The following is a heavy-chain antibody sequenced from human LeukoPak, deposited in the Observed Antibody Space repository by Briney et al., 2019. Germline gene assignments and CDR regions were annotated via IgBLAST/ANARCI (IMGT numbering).Heavy chain of an antibody. CDR3: ARARASGSSGFDY. V-gene: IGHV3-48*02. D-gene: IGHD3-22*01. CDR1: GLTVSSYS. J-gene: IGHJ4*02. Sequence: GGSPRLSCVASGLTVSSYSMNWVRQAPGKGLEWVSYISSSSSTIYYADSVKGRFTISRDNAKNSLDLQMNSLRDEDTAVYYCARARASGSSGFDYWGQGTLVTVSS. CDR2: ISSSSSTI.